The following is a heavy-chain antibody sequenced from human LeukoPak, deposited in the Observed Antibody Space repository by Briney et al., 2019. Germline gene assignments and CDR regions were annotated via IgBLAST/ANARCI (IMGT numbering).Heavy chain of an antibody. CDR1: GFTFSDYY. CDR3: ARDQQQWLALDY. CDR2: ISSSSSYT. V-gene: IGHV3-11*06. D-gene: IGHD6-19*01. J-gene: IGHJ4*02. Sequence: PGGSLRLSCAASGFTFSDYYMSWIRQAPGKGLEWVSYISSSSSYTSYADSVKGRFTISRDNAKNSLYLQMNSLRAEDTAVYYCARDQQQWLALDYWGRGTLVTVSS.